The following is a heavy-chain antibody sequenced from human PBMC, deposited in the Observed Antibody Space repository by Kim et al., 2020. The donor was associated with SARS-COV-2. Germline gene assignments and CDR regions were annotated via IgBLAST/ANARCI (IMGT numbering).Heavy chain of an antibody. CDR3: AKDRVVVVAATLDY. D-gene: IGHD2-15*01. V-gene: IGHV3-30*02. J-gene: IGHJ4*02. Sequence: ADAVKGRFTIARDNSKHTLYLQTNSLRAEDTAVYYCAKDRVVVVAATLDYWGQGTLVTVSS.